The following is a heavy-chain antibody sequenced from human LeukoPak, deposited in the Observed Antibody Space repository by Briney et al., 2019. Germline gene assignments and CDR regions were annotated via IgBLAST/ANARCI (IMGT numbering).Heavy chain of an antibody. CDR1: GSSFSSYA. V-gene: IGHV3-21*06. CDR2: ITSSSKP. CDR3: AKFRTPTTWASAFDL. D-gene: IGHD1-1*01. J-gene: IGHJ3*01. Sequence: GGSLRLSCATSGSSFSSYAMSWVRQAPGKGLEWVSSITSSSKPYYADSVRGRFTISRDNAQNSLFLQMNGLTTEDTAVYYCAKFRTPTTWASAFDLWGQGTMVTVSP.